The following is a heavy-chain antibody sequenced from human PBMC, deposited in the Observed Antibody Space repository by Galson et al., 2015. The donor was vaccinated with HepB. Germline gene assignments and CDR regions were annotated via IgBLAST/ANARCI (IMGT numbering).Heavy chain of an antibody. D-gene: IGHD3-16*01. V-gene: IGHV3-33*01. CDR3: AREARGRMKISYYFDY. Sequence: SLRLSCAASGFTFSSYGMHWVRQAPGKGLEWVAVIWYDGSNKYYADSVKGRFTISRDNSKNTLYLQMNSLRAEDTAVYYCAREARGRMKISYYFDYWGQGTLVTVSS. CDR1: GFTFSSYG. J-gene: IGHJ4*02. CDR2: IWYDGSNK.